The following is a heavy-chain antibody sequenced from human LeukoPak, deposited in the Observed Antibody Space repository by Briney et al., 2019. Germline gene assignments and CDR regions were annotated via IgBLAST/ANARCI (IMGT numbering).Heavy chain of an antibody. CDR1: GFTFSSYG. D-gene: IGHD2-21*02. CDR2: ISGSGGST. J-gene: IGHJ4*02. CDR3: AKVAGDTRFDY. Sequence: AGGSLRLSCAASGFTFSSYGMSWVRQAPGKGLEWVSAISGSGGSTYYADSVKGRFTISRDNSKSTLYLQMNSLRAEDTAVYFCAKVAGDTRFDYWGQGTLVTVSS. V-gene: IGHV3-23*01.